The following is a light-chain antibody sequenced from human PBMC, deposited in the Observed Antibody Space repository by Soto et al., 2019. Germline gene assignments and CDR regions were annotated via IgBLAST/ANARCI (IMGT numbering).Light chain of an antibody. CDR1: QTVSSSF. CDR2: DAS. CDR3: QQYGSSPS. J-gene: IGKJ1*01. Sequence: EVVLTQSPGTLSLSPGERATLSCRTSQTVSSSFLAWYQQTPGQAPRLLIYDASIRATDIPDRFTGSGSGTDFTLTISRLEPEDFAVYYCQQYGSSPSFGQGTKVEIK. V-gene: IGKV3-20*01.